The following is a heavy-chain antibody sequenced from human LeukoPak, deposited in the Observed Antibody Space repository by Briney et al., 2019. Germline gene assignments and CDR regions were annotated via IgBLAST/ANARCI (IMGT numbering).Heavy chain of an antibody. CDR2: IRYDGSNK. J-gene: IGHJ5*02. D-gene: IGHD3-10*01. V-gene: IGHV3-30*02. CDR3: ANSRVWFGELLRFDP. Sequence: GGSLRLSCAASGFTFSSYGMHWVRQAPGKGLEWVAFIRYDGSNKYYADSVKGRFTISRDNSKNTLYLQMNSLRAEDTAVYYCANSRVWFGELLRFDPWGQGTLVTVSS. CDR1: GFTFSSYG.